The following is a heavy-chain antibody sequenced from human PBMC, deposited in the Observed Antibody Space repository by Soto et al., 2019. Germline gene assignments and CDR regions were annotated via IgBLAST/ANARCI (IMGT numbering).Heavy chain of an antibody. V-gene: IGHV3-15*07. J-gene: IGHJ4*02. D-gene: IGHD3-3*01. CDR2: IKSKTDGGTT. Sequence: GGSLRLSCAASGFTFSNAWMNWVRQAPGKGLEWVGRIKSKTDGGTTDYAAPVKGRFTISRDDSKNTLYLQMNSLKTEDTAVYYCTTDLTIFGVVTIDYWGQGTLVTVSS. CDR1: GFTFSNAW. CDR3: TTDLTIFGVVTIDY.